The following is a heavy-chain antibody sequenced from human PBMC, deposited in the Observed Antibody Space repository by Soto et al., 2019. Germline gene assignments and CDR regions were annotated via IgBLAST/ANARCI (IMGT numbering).Heavy chain of an antibody. CDR1: GYTFTGYY. J-gene: IGHJ6*02. D-gene: IGHD2-2*01. Sequence: ASVKVSCKASGYTFTGYYMHWVRQAPGQGLEWMGWINPNSGGTNYAQKFHGRVTMTRDTSVSTAYMELSRLRADDTAVYYCATEYQLVPGTSYCGMDVWGQGTTVTVSS. CDR3: ATEYQLVPGTSYCGMDV. CDR2: INPNSGGT. V-gene: IGHV1-2*02.